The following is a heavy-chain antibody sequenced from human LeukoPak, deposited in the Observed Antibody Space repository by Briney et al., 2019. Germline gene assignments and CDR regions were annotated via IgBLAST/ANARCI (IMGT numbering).Heavy chain of an antibody. D-gene: IGHD2-15*01. Sequence: GGSLRLSCAASGFTFSGYAMHWVRQAPGKGLEWVAVISYDGSNKYYADSVKGRFTISRDNSKNTLYLQMNSLRAEDTAVFYCARGYCSGVSCYRHDYWGQGALVTVSS. CDR3: ARGYCSGVSCYRHDY. J-gene: IGHJ4*02. V-gene: IGHV3-30-3*01. CDR1: GFTFSGYA. CDR2: ISYDGSNK.